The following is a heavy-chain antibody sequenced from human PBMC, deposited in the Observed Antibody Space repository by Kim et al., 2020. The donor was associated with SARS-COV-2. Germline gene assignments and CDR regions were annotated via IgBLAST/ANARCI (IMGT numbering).Heavy chain of an antibody. CDR2: IYYSGSA. V-gene: IGHV4-59*01. J-gene: IGHJ4*01. CDR1: GGSISSYY. CDR3: ARGRRVLEFFYSHYFYY. D-gene: IGHD3-3*02. Sequence: SETLSLTCTVSGGSISSYYWSWIRQPPGKGLEWIGYIYYSGSANYNHSLTSRVTISVDTSKNQFSLTLRSVTAPDTAVSSCARGRRVLEFFYSHYFYYWG.